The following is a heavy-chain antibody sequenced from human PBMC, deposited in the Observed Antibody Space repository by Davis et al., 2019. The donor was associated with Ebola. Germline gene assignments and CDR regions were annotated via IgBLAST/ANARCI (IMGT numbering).Heavy chain of an antibody. CDR1: GFTFSSYE. D-gene: IGHD5-24*01. Sequence: GESLKISCAASGFTFSSYEMNWVRQAPGKGLEWVSYISSSGSTIYYADSVKGRFTISRDNAKNSLYLQMNSLRAEDTAVYYCARDDRWLQWGGFDYWGQGTLVTVSP. V-gene: IGHV3-48*03. J-gene: IGHJ4*02. CDR2: ISSSGSTI. CDR3: ARDDRWLQWGGFDY.